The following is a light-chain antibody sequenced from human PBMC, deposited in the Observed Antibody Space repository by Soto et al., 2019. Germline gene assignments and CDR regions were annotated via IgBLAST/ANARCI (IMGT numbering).Light chain of an antibody. J-gene: IGKJ1*01. V-gene: IGKV1-5*03. CDR3: QQYNSYSWT. CDR2: KAS. CDR1: QSISSW. Sequence: DIQMTQSPSTLSASVGDRVTITCRASQSISSWLAWYQQKTGKAPKLLLYKASSLESGVPSRFSGSGSGTEFTLTISSLQPDDFATYYCQQYNSYSWTFGQGTKVEIK.